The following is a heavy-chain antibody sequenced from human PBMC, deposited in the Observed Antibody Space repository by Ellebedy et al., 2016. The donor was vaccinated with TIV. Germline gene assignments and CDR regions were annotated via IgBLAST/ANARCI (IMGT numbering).Heavy chain of an antibody. CDR2: IDSGGKT. CDR3: AAWLRFGDLVPFDP. CDR1: RFTVSSNF. V-gene: IGHV3-66*01. Sequence: GESLKISCEGFRFTVSSNFMTWVRQAPGKGLEWVSGIDSGGKTFYADSVKGRFTISRDNSKNKVFLQMNSLRPEDTAVYYCAAWLRFGDLVPFDPWGQGTLVTVSS. J-gene: IGHJ5*02. D-gene: IGHD3-10*01.